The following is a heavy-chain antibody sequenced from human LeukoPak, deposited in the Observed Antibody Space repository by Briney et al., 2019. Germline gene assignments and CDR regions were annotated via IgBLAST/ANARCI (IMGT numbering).Heavy chain of an antibody. J-gene: IGHJ4*02. Sequence: GGSLRLSCAAPGFTFSSYWMNWVRQSPGKGLEWVANIKQDGSEKYYVDSVKGRFTISRDNAKNSLYLQMNSLRAEDTAVYYCARDFLAVAAPYYFDYWGQGTLVTVSS. CDR1: GFTFSSYW. CDR3: ARDFLAVAAPYYFDY. D-gene: IGHD6-19*01. CDR2: IKQDGSEK. V-gene: IGHV3-7*01.